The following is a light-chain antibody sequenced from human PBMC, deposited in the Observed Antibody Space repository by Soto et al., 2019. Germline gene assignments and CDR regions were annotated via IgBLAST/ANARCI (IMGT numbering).Light chain of an antibody. J-gene: IGKJ1*01. Sequence: EVLMTQSPATLSVSPGERATLSCSASQSVNTNVAWYQQKPGQTPRLLIYGASTRATGIPARFSGSGSGTEFTLTISSLQSEDFAVYYCQQYNDWPPRTVGQGTKVEIK. CDR2: GAS. CDR3: QQYNDWPPRT. V-gene: IGKV3-15*01. CDR1: QSVNTN.